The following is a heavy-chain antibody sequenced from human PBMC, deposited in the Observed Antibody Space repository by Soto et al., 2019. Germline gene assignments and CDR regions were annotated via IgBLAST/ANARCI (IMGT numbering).Heavy chain of an antibody. Sequence: SVKVSCKASGGTFSSYAISWVRQAPGQGLEWMGGIIPIFGTANYAQKFQGRVTITADESTSTAYMELSSLRSEDTAVYYCARGLRAGAARALDYYYYGMDVWGQGTTVTVS. J-gene: IGHJ6*02. CDR1: GGTFSSYA. V-gene: IGHV1-69*13. D-gene: IGHD6-6*01. CDR3: ARGLRAGAARALDYYYYGMDV. CDR2: IIPIFGTA.